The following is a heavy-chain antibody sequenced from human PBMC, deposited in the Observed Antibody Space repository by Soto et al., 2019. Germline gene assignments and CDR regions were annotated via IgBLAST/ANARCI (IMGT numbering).Heavy chain of an antibody. CDR1: GFTFTSSA. J-gene: IGHJ4*02. Sequence: SAKVSCKASGFTFTSSAVQWVRQARGQRLEWIGWIVVGSGNTNYAQKFQERVTITRDMSTSTSDMELSSLRFEDTAVYYCVAQQFGGLRLGELSHFDSLAQVTLVTGSS. D-gene: IGHD3-16*02. CDR3: VAQQFGGLRLGELSHFDS. V-gene: IGHV1-58*01. CDR2: IVVGSGNT.